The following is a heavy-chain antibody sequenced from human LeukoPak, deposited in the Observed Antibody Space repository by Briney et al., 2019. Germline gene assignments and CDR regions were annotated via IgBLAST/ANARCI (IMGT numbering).Heavy chain of an antibody. Sequence: QAGGSLRLSCTASGFSIRNYDMNWVRQSPGKGLEWVSTISQSGGTTYYADSVKGRFTISRDNSKNTLYLQINSLRVEDTAVYYCATKGDTVMVLRTWYFDLWGRGTLVTVSS. CDR2: ISQSGGTT. D-gene: IGHD5-18*01. CDR3: ATKGDTVMVLRTWYFDL. CDR1: GFSIRNYD. J-gene: IGHJ2*01. V-gene: IGHV3-23*01.